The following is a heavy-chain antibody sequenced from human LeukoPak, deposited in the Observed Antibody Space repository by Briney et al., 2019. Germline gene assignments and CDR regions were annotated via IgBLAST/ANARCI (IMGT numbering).Heavy chain of an antibody. Sequence: PSETLSLTCTVSGGTISSSSYYWGWIRQPPGKGLEWIGSMYYSGSTYYNPSLKSRVTISVDTPKNQFSLKLSSVTAADTAVYYCASYYSDSGSLDYWGQGTLVTVSS. CDR2: MYYSGST. J-gene: IGHJ4*02. D-gene: IGHD3-10*01. CDR3: ASYYSDSGSLDY. CDR1: GGTISSSSYY. V-gene: IGHV4-39*01.